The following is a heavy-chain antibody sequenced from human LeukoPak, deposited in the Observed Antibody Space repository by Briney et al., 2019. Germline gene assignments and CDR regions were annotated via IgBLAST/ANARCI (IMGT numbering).Heavy chain of an antibody. CDR1: GFTFSSYW. Sequence: GGSLRLSCAASGFTFSSYWMHWVRQAPGKGLVWVSRINSDGSSTSYADSVKGRFTTSRDNAKNTLYLQMNSLRAEDTAVYYCAKDRPKAVAGPRVFDYWGQGTLVTVSS. V-gene: IGHV3-74*01. CDR3: AKDRPKAVAGPRVFDY. J-gene: IGHJ4*02. CDR2: INSDGSST. D-gene: IGHD6-19*01.